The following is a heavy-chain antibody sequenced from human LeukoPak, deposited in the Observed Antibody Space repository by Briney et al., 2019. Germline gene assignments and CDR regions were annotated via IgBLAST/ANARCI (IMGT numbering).Heavy chain of an antibody. J-gene: IGHJ4*02. V-gene: IGHV4-34*01. CDR1: GGSFSGYY. Sequence: PSETLSLTCAVYGGSFSGYYWSWIRQPPGKGLEWIGEINRSGTTKYSPSLKSRVTISVDTSKNQFSLKLSSVTAADTAVYYCASGVVPAVSHYWGQGTLVTVSS. CDR3: ASGVVPAVSHY. CDR2: INRSGTT. D-gene: IGHD2-2*01.